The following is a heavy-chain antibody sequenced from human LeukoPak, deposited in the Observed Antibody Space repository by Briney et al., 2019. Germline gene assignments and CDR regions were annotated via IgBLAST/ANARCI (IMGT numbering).Heavy chain of an antibody. CDR1: GFTFSNAW. V-gene: IGHV3-15*01. CDR2: IKSKTDGGTT. CDR3: TTEASYDILTGYYWVY. J-gene: IGHJ4*02. Sequence: GGSLRLSCAASGFTFSNAWMSWVRQAPGKGLEWVGRIKSKTDGGTTDYAAPVKGRFTISRDDSKNTLYLQMNSLKTEDTAVYYCTTEASYDILTGYYWVYWGQGTLVTVSS. D-gene: IGHD3-9*01.